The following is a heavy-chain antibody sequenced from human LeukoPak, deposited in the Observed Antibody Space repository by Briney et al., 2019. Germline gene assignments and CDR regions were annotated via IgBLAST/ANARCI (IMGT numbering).Heavy chain of an antibody. D-gene: IGHD3-22*01. CDR1: GYTFTGYY. J-gene: IGHJ4*02. V-gene: IGHV1-2*02. CDR2: INPNSGGT. CDR3: ARGDSGYYPRNQIDY. Sequence: GASVKVSCKASGYTFTGYYMHWVRQAPGQGLEWMGWINPNSGGTNYAQKFQGRVTMTRDTSIRTAYMELSRLRSDDTAVYYCARGDSGYYPRNQIDYWGQGTLVTVSS.